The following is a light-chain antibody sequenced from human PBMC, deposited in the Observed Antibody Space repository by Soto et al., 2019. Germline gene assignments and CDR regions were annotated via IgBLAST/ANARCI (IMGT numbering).Light chain of an antibody. CDR2: AAS. V-gene: IGKV1-39*01. CDR3: HSRA. J-gene: IGKJ5*01. CDR1: QSISSH. Sequence: DIQMTHSPSSLSASVGDRVTITCRASQSISSHLNWYQQKPGKAPKLLIYAASSLQSGVPSRFSGSGSGTDFTLTISRLQPDDFATYFCHSRAFGQGTRLEI.